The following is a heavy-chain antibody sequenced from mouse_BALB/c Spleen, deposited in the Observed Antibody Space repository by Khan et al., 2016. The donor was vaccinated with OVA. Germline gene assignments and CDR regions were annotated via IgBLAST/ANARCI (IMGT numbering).Heavy chain of an antibody. J-gene: IGHJ3*01. D-gene: IGHD2-4*01. CDR2: FNSDGGST. CDR1: EYEFPTND. CDR3: ARHDYDWFAY. Sequence: EVELVESGGGLVQPGESLKLSCESTEYEFPTNDMYWVRKTPEKRMELVAAFNSDGGSTYYPETMERRFIIYRDNNKNTLYLQLSSLSAEDTACYYCARHDYDWFAYWGQGTLVTVSA. V-gene: IGHV5-2*01.